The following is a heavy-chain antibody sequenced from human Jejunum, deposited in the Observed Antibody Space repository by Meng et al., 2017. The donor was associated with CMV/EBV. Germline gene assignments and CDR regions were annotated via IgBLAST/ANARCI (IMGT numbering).Heavy chain of an antibody. Sequence: FTVSYNYISWVRQAPRKGLQWISATFNGRNTYYADSVKGRFTISRDNSKNTLWLQMDGLRPEDTAVYYCAREHSSSYYSNHYFDLWGQGTLVTVSS. CDR2: TFNGRNT. CDR1: FTVSYNY. V-gene: IGHV3-66*02. J-gene: IGHJ4*02. CDR3: AREHSSSYYSNHYFDL. D-gene: IGHD1-26*01.